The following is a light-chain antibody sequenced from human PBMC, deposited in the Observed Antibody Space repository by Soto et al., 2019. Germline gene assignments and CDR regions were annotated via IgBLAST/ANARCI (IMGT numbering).Light chain of an antibody. CDR2: GAS. Sequence: EIVLTQSPGTLSLSPGERATLSCRASQSVSSGYLAWYQQKPGQAPRLLIYGASSRATGIPDRFSGRGSGTDFTLTISRLEPEEFAVYYCQQYGTSPGTFGPGTKVDIK. CDR3: QQYGTSPGT. CDR1: QSVSSGY. J-gene: IGKJ3*01. V-gene: IGKV3-20*01.